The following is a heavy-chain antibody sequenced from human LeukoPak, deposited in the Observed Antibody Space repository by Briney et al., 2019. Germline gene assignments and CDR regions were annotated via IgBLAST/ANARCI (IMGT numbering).Heavy chain of an antibody. D-gene: IGHD2-21*02. CDR3: ARGEDIVVVTAPRGDAFDI. CDR2: INPTGGST. J-gene: IGHJ3*02. Sequence: ASVKVSCKASGYTFPSYFMHWVRQAPGQGLEWMGIINPTGGSTTYAQKFQGRVTMTRDTSTSTVYMELSSLRSDDTAVYYCARGEDIVVVTAPRGDAFDIWGQGTMVTVSS. CDR1: GYTFPSYF. V-gene: IGHV1-46*01.